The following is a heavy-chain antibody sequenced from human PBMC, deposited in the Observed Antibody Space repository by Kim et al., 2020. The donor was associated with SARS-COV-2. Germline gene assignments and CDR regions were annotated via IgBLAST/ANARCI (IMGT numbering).Heavy chain of an antibody. V-gene: IGHV4-59*08. CDR2: FYYSGSS. CDR1: GGSISSYY. Sequence: SETLSLTCTVSGGSISSYYWSWIRQPPRKGLQWIGFFYYSGSSNYNPSLKSRVTMSVDTSKNQFSLTLTSVTAADPAVYYCLIGDSNFYYSYYMHVWG. D-gene: IGHD3-22*01. J-gene: IGHJ6*03. CDR3: LIGDSNFYYSYYMHV.